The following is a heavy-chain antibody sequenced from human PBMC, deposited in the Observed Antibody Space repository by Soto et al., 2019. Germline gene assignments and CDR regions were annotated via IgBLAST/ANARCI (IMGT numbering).Heavy chain of an antibody. D-gene: IGHD2-2*01. CDR2: TYYRSKWYN. CDR3: ARLWDIVVVPAAKVSRAFDI. CDR1: GDSVSSNSAA. J-gene: IGHJ3*02. Sequence: SQTLSLTCAISGDSVSSNSAAWNWIRQSPSRGLEWLGRTYYRSKWYNDYAVSVKSRITINPDTSKNQFSLQLNSVTPEDTAVYYCARLWDIVVVPAAKVSRAFDIWGQGTMATVSS. V-gene: IGHV6-1*01.